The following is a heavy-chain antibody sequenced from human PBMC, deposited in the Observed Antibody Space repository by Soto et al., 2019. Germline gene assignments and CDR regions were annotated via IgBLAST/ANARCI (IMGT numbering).Heavy chain of an antibody. CDR1: GFSLSTSGVG. D-gene: IGHD3-22*01. Sequence: QITLKESGPTLVKPTQTLTLTCTFSGFSLSTSGVGVGWIRQPPGKALEWLALIYWDDDKRNSPSLKSRLNITKDTSKNQVVLTMTNMDPVDTATYYCAHRRATYYYDSSGYYYEDWGQGTLVTVSS. V-gene: IGHV2-5*02. J-gene: IGHJ4*02. CDR2: IYWDDDK. CDR3: AHRRATYYYDSSGYYYED.